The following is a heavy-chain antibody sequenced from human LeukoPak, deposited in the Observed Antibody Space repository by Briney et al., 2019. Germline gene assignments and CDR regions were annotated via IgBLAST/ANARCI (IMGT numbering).Heavy chain of an antibody. J-gene: IGHJ6*02. CDR1: GFTFSSYW. CDR3: ARDSGPYYDFWSGYFNNYYYGVDV. D-gene: IGHD3-3*01. CDR2: IKQDGSEK. Sequence: GGSLRLSCAASGFTFSSYWMSWVRQAPGKGLEWVANIKQDGSEKYYVDSVKGRFTISRDNAKNSLYLQMNSLRAEDTAVYYCARDSGPYYDFWSGYFNNYYYGVDVWGQGTTVTVSS. V-gene: IGHV3-7*01.